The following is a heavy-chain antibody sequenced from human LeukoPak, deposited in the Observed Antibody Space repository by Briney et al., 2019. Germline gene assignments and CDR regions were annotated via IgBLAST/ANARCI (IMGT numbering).Heavy chain of an antibody. D-gene: IGHD6-6*01. CDR3: AMRYSSSSFNWFDP. Sequence: PSETLSLTCAVYGGSFSGYYWSWIRQPPGKGLEWIGEIDHRGSTNYNPSLKSRVTISVDTSKNQFSLKLSSVTAADTAVYYCAMRYSSSSFNWFDPWGQGTLVTVSS. V-gene: IGHV4-34*01. CDR1: GGSFSGYY. CDR2: IDHRGST. J-gene: IGHJ5*02.